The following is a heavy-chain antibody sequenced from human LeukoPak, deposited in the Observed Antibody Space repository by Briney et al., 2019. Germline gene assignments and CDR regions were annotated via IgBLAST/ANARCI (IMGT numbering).Heavy chain of an antibody. CDR2: IKTDGSTT. J-gene: IGHJ4*02. CDR1: GFTFSSSW. Sequence: GGSLRLSCAVSGFTFSSSWMHWVRQAPGKGLVWVSHIKTDGSTTAYADSVKGRFTISRDNAKNTLYLQMNSLRAEDTAVYYCATPLDYYDRSGYHQGGDWGQGTLVTVSS. CDR3: ATPLDYYDRSGYHQGGD. V-gene: IGHV3-74*01. D-gene: IGHD3-22*01.